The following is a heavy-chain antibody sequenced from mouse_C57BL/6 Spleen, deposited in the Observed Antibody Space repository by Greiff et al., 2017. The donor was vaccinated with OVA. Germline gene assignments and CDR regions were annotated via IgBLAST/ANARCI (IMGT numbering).Heavy chain of an antibody. CDR3: ARGGAYDGYDYYAMDY. CDR1: GYSFTGYY. CDR2: IYPYNGVT. J-gene: IGHJ4*01. Sequence: VQLQQSGPELVKPGASVKISCKASGYSFTGYYMHWVKQSHGNILDWIGYIYPYNGVTSYNQKFKGKATLTVDKSSSTAYMELHSLTSEDSAVSYCARGGAYDGYDYYAMDYWGQGTSVTVSS. V-gene: IGHV1-31*01. D-gene: IGHD2-3*01.